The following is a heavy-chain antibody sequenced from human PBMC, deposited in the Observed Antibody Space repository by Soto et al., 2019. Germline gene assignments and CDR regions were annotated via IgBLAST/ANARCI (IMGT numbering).Heavy chain of an antibody. CDR3: AHAADYDILTGIFDY. V-gene: IGHV2-5*02. Sequence: QITLKESGPTLVKPTQTLTLTCTFSGFSLSTSGVGVGWIRPPPGKALEWLALIYWDDAKRYSPSLKSRLTIAKDTSKNQVVLTMTNMDPVDTATYYCAHAADYDILTGIFDYWGQGTLVTVSS. J-gene: IGHJ4*02. CDR2: IYWDDAK. D-gene: IGHD3-9*01. CDR1: GFSLSTSGVG.